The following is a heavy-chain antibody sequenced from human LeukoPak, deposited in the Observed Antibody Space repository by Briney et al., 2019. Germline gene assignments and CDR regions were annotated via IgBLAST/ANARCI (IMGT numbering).Heavy chain of an antibody. CDR3: ARDLESIAAADHSAFDI. J-gene: IGHJ3*02. Sequence: GGSLRLSCAASGFTFSSYSMNWVRQAPGKGLEWVSSISSSSSYIYYADSVKGRFTISRDNAKNSLYLQMNSLRAEDTAVYYCARDLESIAAADHSAFDIWGQGTMVTVSS. CDR1: GFTFSSYS. V-gene: IGHV3-21*01. D-gene: IGHD6-13*01. CDR2: ISSSSSYI.